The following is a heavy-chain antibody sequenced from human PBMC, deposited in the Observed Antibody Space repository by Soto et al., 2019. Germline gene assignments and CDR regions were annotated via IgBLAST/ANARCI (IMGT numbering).Heavy chain of an antibody. CDR3: ARLPRARNADPRRPLGYFDL. D-gene: IGHD1-26*01. CDR2: VYYSGST. CDR1: GGFVSSGNYY. Sequence: QVQLRESGPGLVKPSETLSLTCTVSGGFVSSGNYYWSWIRQPPGKELEWIGYVYYSGSTNYNPSLKSRVTISLETSKNQFSLKLNSVTAADTAVYYCARLPRARNADPRRPLGYFDLWGRGTLVTVSS. J-gene: IGHJ2*01. V-gene: IGHV4-61*01.